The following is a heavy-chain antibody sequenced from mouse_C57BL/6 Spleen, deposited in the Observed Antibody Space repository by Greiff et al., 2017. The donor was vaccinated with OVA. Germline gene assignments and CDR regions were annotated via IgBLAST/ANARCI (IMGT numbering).Heavy chain of an antibody. D-gene: IGHD2-2*01. Sequence: EVQLQQSGAELVRPGASVKLSCTASGFNIKDYYMHWVKQRPEQGLEWIGRIDPEDGDTEYAPKFQGKATMTADKSSNTAYLQLSSLTSEDTAVYYCTPSMVTTEDYWGQGTTLTVSS. J-gene: IGHJ2*01. CDR3: TPSMVTTEDY. V-gene: IGHV14-1*01. CDR2: IDPEDGDT. CDR1: GFNIKDYY.